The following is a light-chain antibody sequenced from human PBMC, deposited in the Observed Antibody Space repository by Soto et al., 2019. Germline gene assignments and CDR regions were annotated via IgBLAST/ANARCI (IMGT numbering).Light chain of an antibody. J-gene: IGKJ2*01. Sequence: EIVLTQSPATLSLSPGVRATLSCRASQSVSSYLAWYQQKPGQAPRLLIYDASNRATGIPARFSGSGSGTDFTLTISSLEPEDCAVYYCQQRSNWPRTFGQGTKLEIK. CDR1: QSVSSY. CDR3: QQRSNWPRT. V-gene: IGKV3-11*01. CDR2: DAS.